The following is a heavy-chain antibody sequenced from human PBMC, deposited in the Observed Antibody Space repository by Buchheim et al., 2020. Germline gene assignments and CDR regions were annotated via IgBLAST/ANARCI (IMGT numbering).Heavy chain of an antibody. CDR1: GFTFSSYG. V-gene: IGHV3-30*03. J-gene: IGHJ4*02. CDR3: AREMATIRAFDY. CDR2: ISYDGSNK. D-gene: IGHD5-24*01. Sequence: QVQLVESGGGVVQPGRSLRLSCAASGFTFSSYGMHWVRQAPGKGLEWVAVISYDGSNKYYADSVKGRFTISRDNSKNTLYLQMNSLRAEDTAVYYCAREMATIRAFDYWGQGTL.